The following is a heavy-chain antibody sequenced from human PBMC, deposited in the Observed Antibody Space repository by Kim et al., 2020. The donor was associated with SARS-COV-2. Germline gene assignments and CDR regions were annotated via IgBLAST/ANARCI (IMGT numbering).Heavy chain of an antibody. V-gene: IGHV4-34*01. CDR3: ARPVDSGSSQVAFDI. CDR2: INHSGST. J-gene: IGHJ3*02. Sequence: SETLSLTCAVYGGSFSGYYWSWIRQPPGKGLEWIGEINHSGSTNYNPSLKSRVTISVDTSKNQFSLKLSSVTAADTPVYYCARPVDSGSSQVAFDIWGQGTMVTVSS. CDR1: GGSFSGYY. D-gene: IGHD1-26*01.